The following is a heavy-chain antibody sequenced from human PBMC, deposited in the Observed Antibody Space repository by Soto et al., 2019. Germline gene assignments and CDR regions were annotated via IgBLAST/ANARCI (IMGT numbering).Heavy chain of an antibody. V-gene: IGHV1-46*01. Sequence: ASVKVSCKASGYTFTSYYMHWVRQAPGQGLEWMGIINPSGGSTSYAQKFQGRVTMTRDTSTSTVYMELSSLRSEDTAVYYCARDLAYGSGIPDAFDIWGQGTMVTVSS. CDR2: INPSGGST. D-gene: IGHD3-10*01. CDR3: ARDLAYGSGIPDAFDI. J-gene: IGHJ3*02. CDR1: GYTFTSYY.